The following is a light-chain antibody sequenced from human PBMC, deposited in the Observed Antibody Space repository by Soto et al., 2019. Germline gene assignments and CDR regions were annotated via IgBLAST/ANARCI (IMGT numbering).Light chain of an antibody. J-gene: IGKJ5*01. Sequence: EIVLTQSPRTLSFAAGERATLSCMASQSVRSSFLAWYQQRPGQAPRLLIYDASNRATGIPARFSGSGSGTDFTLTISSLEPEDFAVYYCQQRSNWLITFGQGTRLEIK. CDR3: QQRSNWLIT. CDR2: DAS. CDR1: QSVRSSF. V-gene: IGKV3-11*01.